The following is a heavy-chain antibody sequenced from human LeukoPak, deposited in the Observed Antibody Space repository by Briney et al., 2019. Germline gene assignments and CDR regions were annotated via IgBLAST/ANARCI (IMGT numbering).Heavy chain of an antibody. J-gene: IGHJ3*02. CDR2: INHSGST. V-gene: IGHV4-34*01. D-gene: IGHD3-10*01. Sequence: SETLSLTCAVYGGSFSGYYWSWIRQPPGKGLEWIGEINHSGSTNYNPSLKSRVTISVDTSKNQFSLKLSSVTAADTAVYYCARLLWFGDHDAFDIWGQGTMVTVSS. CDR1: GGSFSGYY. CDR3: ARLLWFGDHDAFDI.